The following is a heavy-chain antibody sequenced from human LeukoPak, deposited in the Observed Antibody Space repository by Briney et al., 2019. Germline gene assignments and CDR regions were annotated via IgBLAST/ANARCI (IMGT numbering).Heavy chain of an antibody. D-gene: IGHD3-10*01. CDR1: GFNFSNAW. Sequence: PGGSLRLSCAAAGFNFSNAWMTWVRQAPGRELVWVGRIKSQTDGGTADYAAPVKGRFTTSRDDSKDTLHRQMNSLKTTATAEYDCTTGLRWELYLGSWGQGTLVTVSS. J-gene: IGHJ5*02. CDR2: IKSQTDGGTA. CDR3: TTGLRWELYLGS. V-gene: IGHV3-15*01.